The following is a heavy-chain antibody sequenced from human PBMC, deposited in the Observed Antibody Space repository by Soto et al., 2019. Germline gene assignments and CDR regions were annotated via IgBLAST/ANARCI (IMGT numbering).Heavy chain of an antibody. V-gene: IGHV4-4*02. D-gene: IGHD2-15*01. J-gene: IGHJ1*01. CDR2: IYHTGST. Sequence: QVQLQESGPRLVKPSGTLSLTCAVSGASISSTNWWTWVRQPPGKGLEWIGEIYHTGSTKYNPSLKSRVTISLDKSNNQCSLNLSSVTAADTAVYYCAILPPRIVVVVLPIPTWGQGTLVTVSS. CDR3: AILPPRIVVVVLPIPT. CDR1: GASISSTNW.